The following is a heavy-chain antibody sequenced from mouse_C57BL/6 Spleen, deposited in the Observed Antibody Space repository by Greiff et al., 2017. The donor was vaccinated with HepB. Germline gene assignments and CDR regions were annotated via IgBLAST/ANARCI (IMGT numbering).Heavy chain of an antibody. CDR2: IYPGSGST. D-gene: IGHD4-1*01. V-gene: IGHV1-55*01. J-gene: IGHJ4*01. CDR1: GYTFTSYW. CDR3: ARKLGWDAMDY. Sequence: QVQLQQSGAELVKPGASVKMSCKASGYTFTSYWINWVKQRPGQGLEWIGDIYPGSGSTNYNEKFKSKATLTVDTSSSTAYMQLSSLTSEDSAVYYCARKLGWDAMDYWGQGTAVTVSS.